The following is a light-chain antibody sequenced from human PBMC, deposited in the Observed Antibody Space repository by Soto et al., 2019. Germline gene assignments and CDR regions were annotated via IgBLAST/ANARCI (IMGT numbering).Light chain of an antibody. CDR1: QSVSRN. Sequence: EIMMTQSPATLSVSPGERATLSCRASQSVSRNLAWYQQRPGRAPRLLIYDASTRATDIPARFSGSGSGTEFTLTISSLQSEDFAVYYCQQYNNWPLYTFGQGTKLEIK. CDR3: QQYNNWPLYT. CDR2: DAS. V-gene: IGKV3-15*01. J-gene: IGKJ2*01.